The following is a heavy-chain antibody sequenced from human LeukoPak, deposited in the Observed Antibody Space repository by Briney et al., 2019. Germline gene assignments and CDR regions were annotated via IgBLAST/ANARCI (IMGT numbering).Heavy chain of an antibody. CDR1: GFTFRSHA. D-gene: IGHD3-22*01. CDR3: ARAYYDSSGYSNNPPYFDY. V-gene: IGHV3-30-3*01. J-gene: IGHJ4*02. CDR2: ISYDESIK. Sequence: GGSLRLSCAASGFTFRSHAMHWVRQAPGKGLEWVAIISYDESIKDYADSVRGRFTISRDNSRDTLYLRMNSLRPEDTSVYYCARAYYDSSGYSNNPPYFDYWGQGTLVTVS.